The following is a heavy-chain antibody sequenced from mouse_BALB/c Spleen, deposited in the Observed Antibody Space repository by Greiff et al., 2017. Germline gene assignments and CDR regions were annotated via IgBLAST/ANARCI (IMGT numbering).Heavy chain of an antibody. CDR1: GFTFSSYA. Sequence: EVKVVESGGGLVKPGGSLKLSCAASGFTFSSYAMSWVRQTPEKRLEWVASISSGGSTYYPDSVKGRFTISRDNAKNNLYLQMSSLKSEDTAMYYCARDHYDYSWFAYWGQGTLVTVSA. V-gene: IGHV5-6-5*01. CDR2: ISSGGST. J-gene: IGHJ3*01. D-gene: IGHD2-4*01. CDR3: ARDHYDYSWFAY.